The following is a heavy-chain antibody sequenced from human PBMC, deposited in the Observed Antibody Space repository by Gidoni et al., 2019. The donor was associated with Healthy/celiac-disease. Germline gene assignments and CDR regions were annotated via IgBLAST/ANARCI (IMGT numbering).Heavy chain of an antibody. CDR3: ARDLVMRGIAVAENYYYYGMDV. V-gene: IGHV3-21*01. Sequence: EVQLVESGGGLVKPGGSLRLSCAASGFTFSSYSMNWVRQAPGKGLEWVSSISSSSSYIYYADSVKGRFTISRDNAKNSLYLQMNSLRAEDTAVYYCARDLVMRGIAVAENYYYYGMDVWGQGTTVTVSS. CDR2: ISSSSSYI. D-gene: IGHD6-19*01. CDR1: GFTFSSYS. J-gene: IGHJ6*02.